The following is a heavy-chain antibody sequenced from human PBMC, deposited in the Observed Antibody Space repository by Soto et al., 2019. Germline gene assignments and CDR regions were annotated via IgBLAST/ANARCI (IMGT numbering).Heavy chain of an antibody. CDR2: MFYTGTT. CDR1: GGSFDGYY. Sequence: SETLSLTCALYGGSFDGYYWSWIRQPPGKGLEWIGYMFYTGTTYYNPSLKSRITISMDTSKNQFSLRLTSVTAADTAEYHCARVVRFCSSPSCRGRNWFDPWGQGTRVTVSS. V-gene: IGHV4-34*12. CDR3: ARVVRFCSSPSCRGRNWFDP. J-gene: IGHJ5*02. D-gene: IGHD2-2*01.